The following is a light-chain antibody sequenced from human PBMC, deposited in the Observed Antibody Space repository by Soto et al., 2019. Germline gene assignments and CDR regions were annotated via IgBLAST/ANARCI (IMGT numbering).Light chain of an antibody. CDR1: QSVSSSY. CDR2: GAS. CDR3: QQFGNSPWT. V-gene: IGKV3-20*01. J-gene: IGKJ1*01. Sequence: EIVLTQSPGTLSLSPEERATLSCRASQSVSSSYLAWYQQKPGQAPRLLIYGASRRATGIPDRFSGSGSGTDFSLTISRLEPEDFAVYYCQQFGNSPWTFGQGTTVEIK.